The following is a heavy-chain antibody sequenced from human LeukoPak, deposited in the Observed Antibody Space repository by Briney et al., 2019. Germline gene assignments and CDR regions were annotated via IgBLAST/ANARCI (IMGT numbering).Heavy chain of an antibody. Sequence: GGSLRLSCAASGFTFSSYWMSWVRQAPGKGLEWVANINQDGSGKYYVNSVKGRFTISRDNANNSLYLQMNSLRAEDTTVYYCASPIGSGHQGRVDYWGQGTLVTVSS. CDR2: INQDGSGK. CDR1: GFTFSSYW. V-gene: IGHV3-7*01. CDR3: ASPIGSGHQGRVDY. D-gene: IGHD2-15*01. J-gene: IGHJ4*02.